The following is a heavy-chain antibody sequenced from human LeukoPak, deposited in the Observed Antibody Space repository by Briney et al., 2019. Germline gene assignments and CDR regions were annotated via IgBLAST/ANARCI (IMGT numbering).Heavy chain of an antibody. CDR3: AKDQDPIAAAGVDY. V-gene: IGHV3-30*02. D-gene: IGHD6-13*01. CDR2: IRYDGSNK. J-gene: IGHJ4*02. CDR1: GFTFSSYG. Sequence: GGSLRLSCAASGFTFSSYGMHWVRQAPGKGLEWVAFIRYDGSNKYYADSVKGRFTISRDNSKNTLYLQMNSLRAEDTAVYYCAKDQDPIAAAGVDYWGQGTLVTVSS.